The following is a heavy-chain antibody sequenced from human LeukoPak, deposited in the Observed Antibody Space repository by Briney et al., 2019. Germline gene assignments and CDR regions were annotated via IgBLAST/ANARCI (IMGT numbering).Heavy chain of an antibody. CDR2: ISGSGDST. J-gene: IGHJ3*02. CDR1: GFTFSSYA. Sequence: PGGSLRLSCAASGFTFSSYAMSWVRQAPGKGLEWVSAISGSGDSTYYADSVKGRSTISRDKSKNTLYLQMNSLRAEDTAVYYCAKDLTYGDYAGGDGFDIWGQGTMVTVSS. V-gene: IGHV3-23*01. D-gene: IGHD4-17*01. CDR3: AKDLTYGDYAGGDGFDI.